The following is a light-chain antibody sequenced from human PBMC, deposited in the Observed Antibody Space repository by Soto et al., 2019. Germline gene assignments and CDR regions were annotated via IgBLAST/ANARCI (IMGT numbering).Light chain of an antibody. CDR2: EVS. Sequence: ALTQPASVSGSPGQSIAISCTGTSSDIGSYNYVSWYQQHPGKAPKLIIHEVSNRPSGISDHFSGSKSGNTASLTISGLQADDEADYYCSSHTTYSTRIFGTGTKSPS. CDR3: SSHTTYSTRI. CDR1: SSDIGSYNY. J-gene: IGLJ1*01. V-gene: IGLV2-14*01.